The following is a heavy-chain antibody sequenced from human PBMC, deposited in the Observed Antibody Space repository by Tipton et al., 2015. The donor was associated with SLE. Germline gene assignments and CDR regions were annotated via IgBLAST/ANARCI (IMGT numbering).Heavy chain of an antibody. V-gene: IGHV3-21*06. J-gene: IGHJ4*02. CDR2: ISSSSSYI. Sequence: GSLRLSCAASGFTFSSYSMNWVRQAPGKGLEWVSSISSSSSYIYYADSVKGRFTISRDNAKNSLYLQMNSLRAEDTAVYYCARAKGAVAGKRDGLDYWGQGTLVTVSS. CDR3: ARAKGAVAGKRDGLDY. D-gene: IGHD6-19*01. CDR1: GFTFSSYS.